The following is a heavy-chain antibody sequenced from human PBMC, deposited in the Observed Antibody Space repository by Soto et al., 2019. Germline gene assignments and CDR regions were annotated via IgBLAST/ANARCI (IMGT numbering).Heavy chain of an antibody. CDR2: IYYSGST. J-gene: IGHJ5*02. V-gene: IGHV4-59*08. CDR1: GGSISSYY. CDR3: ARHVWDLESQVGNWFDP. D-gene: IGHD3-3*01. Sequence: PSETLSLTCTVSGGSISSYYWSWIRQPPGKGLEWIGYIYYSGSTNYNPSLKSRVTISVDTSKNQFSLKLSSVTAADTAVYYCARHVWDLESQVGNWFDPWGQGTLVTVSS.